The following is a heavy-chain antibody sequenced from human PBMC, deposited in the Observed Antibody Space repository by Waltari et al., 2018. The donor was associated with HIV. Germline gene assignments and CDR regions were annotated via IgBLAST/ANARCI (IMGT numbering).Heavy chain of an antibody. D-gene: IGHD1-26*01. Sequence: EVKVVESGGGLVKPGGSMRLYCAASGITFSTYEMNWVRQAPGKGLEWVSYISSSGSTIYYADSVKGRFTISRDNAKNSLYLQMNSLRAEDTAVYFCARDGSSYYGLDYWGRGTLVTVSS. V-gene: IGHV3-48*03. CDR3: ARDGSSYYGLDY. J-gene: IGHJ4*02. CDR2: ISSSGSTI. CDR1: GITFSTYE.